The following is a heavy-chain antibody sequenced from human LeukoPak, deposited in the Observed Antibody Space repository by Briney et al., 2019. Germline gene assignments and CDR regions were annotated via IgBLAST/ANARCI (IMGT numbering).Heavy chain of an antibody. CDR1: GYTFTCYY. D-gene: IGHD3-9*01. J-gene: IGHJ6*03. CDR2: INPNSSGT. Sequence: ASVKVSCKASGYTFTCYYMHSVRHAPGQGLEWMGRINPNSSGTNYAQKFQARVTMTRDTSISTAYMELSRLRSDDTAVYYCAREEQYYDILTGYYSYYYYYMDVWGKGTTVTVSS. CDR3: AREEQYYDILTGYYSYYYYYMDV. V-gene: IGHV1-2*06.